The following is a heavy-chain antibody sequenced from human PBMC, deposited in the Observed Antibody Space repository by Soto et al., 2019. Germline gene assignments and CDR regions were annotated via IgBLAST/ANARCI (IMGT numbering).Heavy chain of an antibody. CDR1: GFTFSSYG. D-gene: IGHD1-26*01. J-gene: IGHJ4*02. CDR3: AKEGGLSGSYYISSSYYFDY. CDR2: ISYDGSNT. Sequence: QVQLVEAGGGVVQPGRSLRLSCVASGFTFSSYGMHWVRQAPGKGLEWVAIISYDGSNTYYADSVKGRFTISRDNSKNTLCLQMNSLSAEDTSVYYCAKEGGLSGSYYISSSYYFDYWGQGTLVTVSS. V-gene: IGHV3-30*18.